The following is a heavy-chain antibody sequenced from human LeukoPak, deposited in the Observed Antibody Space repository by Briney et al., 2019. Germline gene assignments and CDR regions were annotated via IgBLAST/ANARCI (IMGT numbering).Heavy chain of an antibody. Sequence: ASVKVSCKASGYTFTGYYMHWVRQAPGQGLEWMGWINPNSGGTNYAQKFQGRVTMTRDTSISTAYMELSRLRSDDTAVYYCARVRGSSGWHVRSTYYYYMDVWGKGTTVTISS. CDR3: ARVRGSSGWHVRSTYYYYMDV. J-gene: IGHJ6*03. CDR2: INPNSGGT. CDR1: GYTFTGYY. V-gene: IGHV1-2*02. D-gene: IGHD6-19*01.